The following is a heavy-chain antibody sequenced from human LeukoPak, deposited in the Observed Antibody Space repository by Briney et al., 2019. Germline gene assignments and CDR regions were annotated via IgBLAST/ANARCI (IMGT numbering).Heavy chain of an antibody. D-gene: IGHD6-19*01. V-gene: IGHV3-64*01. Sequence: GGSLRLSCAASGFTFSSYAMHWVRQAPGKGLEYVLGISNNGDSTYYANSVKGRFTISRDNSKNTLYLQMGSPRTEDMAVYYCARRIAVAGTSQNDDAFDIWGQGTMVTVSS. CDR3: ARRIAVAGTSQNDDAFDI. CDR1: GFTFSSYA. J-gene: IGHJ3*02. CDR2: ISNNGDST.